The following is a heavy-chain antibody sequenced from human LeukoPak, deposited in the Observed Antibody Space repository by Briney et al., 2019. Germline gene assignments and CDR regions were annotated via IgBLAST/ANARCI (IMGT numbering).Heavy chain of an antibody. CDR3: AKGGRAVGLLFDY. D-gene: IGHD6-13*01. J-gene: IGHJ4*02. V-gene: IGHV3-23*01. CDR2: ISDSGGST. Sequence: GGSLRLSCAASGFTFSSYAMSWVRQAPGKGLEWVSEISDSGGSTNFADSVKGRFTISRDNSKNTLYLQMSSLRAEDTAVYFCAKGGRAVGLLFDYWGQGTLVTVSS. CDR1: GFTFSSYA.